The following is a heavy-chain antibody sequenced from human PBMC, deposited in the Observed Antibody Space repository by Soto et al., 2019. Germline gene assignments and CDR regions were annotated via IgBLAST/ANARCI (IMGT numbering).Heavy chain of an antibody. CDR2: ISSNSAYI. CDR3: TRDASRDSSARGWFDP. D-gene: IGHD6-13*01. J-gene: IGHJ5*02. CDR1: GFTFRSFT. V-gene: IGHV3-21*01. Sequence: GGSLRLSCAASGFTFRSFTMNWVRQAQGKGLEWVSTISSNSAYIYYTDALRGRFTISRDNAKNSLHLQMNSLRAEDTAVYYCTRDASRDSSARGWFDPWGPGTLVTVSS.